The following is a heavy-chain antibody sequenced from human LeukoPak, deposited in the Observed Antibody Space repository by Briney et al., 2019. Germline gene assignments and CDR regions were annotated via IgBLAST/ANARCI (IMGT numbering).Heavy chain of an antibody. CDR1: GFTLTNYW. D-gene: IGHD5-12*01. CDR2: IRPEGSDK. J-gene: IGHJ5*02. CDR3: GTWGIVAALDR. V-gene: IGHV3-7*01. Sequence: GGSLRLSCAASGFTLTNYWMGWVRQAPGKGLEWVANIRPEGSDKYYVDSVKGRFTISRDNAQNSLYLQMNSLRAEDWGVYYCGTWGIVAALDRWGQGTLVTVSS.